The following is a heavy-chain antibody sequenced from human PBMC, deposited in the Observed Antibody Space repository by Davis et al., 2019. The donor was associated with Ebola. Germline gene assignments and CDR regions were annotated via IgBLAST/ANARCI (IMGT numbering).Heavy chain of an antibody. J-gene: IGHJ4*02. CDR1: GFTFSSYA. D-gene: IGHD4-23*01. V-gene: IGHV3-21*01. CDR3: ARDVVILDY. Sequence: GESLKISCAASGFTFSSYAMNWVRQAPGKGLEWVSSISSSSSYIYYADSVKGRFTISRDNAKNSLYLQMNSLRAEDTAVYYCARDVVILDYWGQGTLVTVSS. CDR2: ISSSSSYI.